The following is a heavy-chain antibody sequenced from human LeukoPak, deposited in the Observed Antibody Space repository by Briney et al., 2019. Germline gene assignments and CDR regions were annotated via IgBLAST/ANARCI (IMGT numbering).Heavy chain of an antibody. CDR3: ARRSQHLTMIVVVMTAVSHTLDV. J-gene: IGHJ6*04. Sequence: PSGPLSLSCAVYGGSFSGYYWTWIRQTPEKGLEWVGEMNPSGSTNYNPTLKRRVTISVDTSKNQFSLALRHVTAGETAVYYLARRSQHLTMIVVVMTAVSHTLDVSGKGNTVTVSP. CDR1: GGSFSGYY. CDR2: MNPSGST. D-gene: IGHD3-22*01. V-gene: IGHV4-34*01.